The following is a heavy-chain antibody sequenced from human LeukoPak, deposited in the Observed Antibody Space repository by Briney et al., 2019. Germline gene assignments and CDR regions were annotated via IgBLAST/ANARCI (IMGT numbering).Heavy chain of an antibody. CDR2: IWYDGSNK. Sequence: GGSLRLSCAASGFTLSSSGPHWVRQAPGKGLEWVAYIWYDGSNKYYADAVKGRFTISRDNSKNTLYLQMNSRRAEDTAVYFCATTNTLDRGPIIDPLDYWGQGTLVTVSS. CDR3: ATTNTLDRGPIIDPLDY. D-gene: IGHD3-10*01. V-gene: IGHV3-30*02. J-gene: IGHJ4*02. CDR1: GFTLSSSG.